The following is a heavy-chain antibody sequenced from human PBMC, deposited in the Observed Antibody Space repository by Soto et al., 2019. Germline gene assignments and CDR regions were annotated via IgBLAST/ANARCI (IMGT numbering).Heavy chain of an antibody. V-gene: IGHV3-30-3*01. CDR3: ARDVWGRVTALAYFQH. D-gene: IGHD2-21*02. J-gene: IGHJ1*01. CDR2: ISYDGSNK. Sequence: QVQLVESGGGVVQPGRSLRLSCAASGFTFSSYAMHWVRQAPGKGLEWVAVISYDGSNKYYADSVKGRFTISRDNSKNTLYLQMNSLRAEDTAVYYCARDVWGRVTALAYFQHWGQGTLVTVSS. CDR1: GFTFSSYA.